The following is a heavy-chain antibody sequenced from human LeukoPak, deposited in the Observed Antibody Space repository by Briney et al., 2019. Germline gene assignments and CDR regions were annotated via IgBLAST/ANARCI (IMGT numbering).Heavy chain of an antibody. CDR3: ARAPLSYCSSTSCYRYFDL. CDR2: IYYSGST. CDR1: GGSISSGGYY. Sequence: SETLSLTCTVSGGSISSGGYYWSWIRQHPGKGLEWIGYIYYSGSTYYNPSLKSRVTISVDTSKNQFSLKLSSVTAADTAVYYCARAPLSYCSSTSCYRYFDLWGRGTLVTVSS. J-gene: IGHJ2*01. V-gene: IGHV4-31*03. D-gene: IGHD2-2*02.